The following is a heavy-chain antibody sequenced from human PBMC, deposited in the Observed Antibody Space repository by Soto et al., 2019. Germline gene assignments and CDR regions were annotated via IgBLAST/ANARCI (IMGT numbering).Heavy chain of an antibody. D-gene: IGHD5-12*01. CDR1: GGSISSYY. CDR3: ARDLPGDLVATRRSYYYYYGMDV. J-gene: IGHJ6*02. Sequence: QVQLQESGPGLVKPSETLSLTCTVSGGSISSYYWSWIRQPAGKGLEWIVRIYTSGSTNYNPSLKSRVTMSVDTSKNQFSLKLSSVTAADTAVYYCARDLPGDLVATRRSYYYYYGMDVWGQGTTVTVSS. CDR2: IYTSGST. V-gene: IGHV4-4*07.